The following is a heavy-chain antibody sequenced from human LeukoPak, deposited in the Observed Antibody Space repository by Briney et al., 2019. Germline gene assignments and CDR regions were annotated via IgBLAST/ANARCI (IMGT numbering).Heavy chain of an antibody. Sequence: SETLSLTCAVYGGSFSGYYWSWIRQPPGRGLEWIGEINHSGSTNYNPSLKSRVTISVDTSKNQFSLKLSSVTAADTAVYYCATTHPGAAAGPVAYWGQGTLVTVFS. V-gene: IGHV4-34*01. J-gene: IGHJ4*02. CDR1: GGSFSGYY. CDR3: ATTHPGAAAGPVAY. CDR2: INHSGST. D-gene: IGHD6-13*01.